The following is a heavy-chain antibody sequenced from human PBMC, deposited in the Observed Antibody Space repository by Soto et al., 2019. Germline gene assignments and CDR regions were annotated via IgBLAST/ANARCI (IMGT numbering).Heavy chain of an antibody. J-gene: IGHJ6*02. Sequence: GGSLRLSCAASGFTFSSYAMSWVRQAPGKRLEWVSAISGSGGSTYYADSVKGRFTISRDNSKNTLYLQMNSLRAEDTAVYYCAKVEQVRLLLPIYYYYGMDVWGQGTTVTVSS. CDR3: AKVEQVRLLLPIYYYYGMDV. V-gene: IGHV3-23*01. CDR1: GFTFSSYA. CDR2: ISGSGGST. D-gene: IGHD2-15*01.